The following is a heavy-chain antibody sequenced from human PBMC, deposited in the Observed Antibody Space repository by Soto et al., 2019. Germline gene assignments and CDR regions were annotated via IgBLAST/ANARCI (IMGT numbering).Heavy chain of an antibody. CDR2: ISAYNGNT. D-gene: IGHD3-9*01. V-gene: IGHV1-18*01. J-gene: IGHJ5*02. CDR1: GFTFSNYG. Sequence: QVQLVQSGAEVKKPGASVKVSCKASGFTFSNYGITWLRQVPGQGLEWMGWISAYNGNTVHAQEYQGRLTMTTDTSTSTAYMELRSLRPDDTAVYYCARPQNYMLTDSYPNYFDPWGQGTLVTVSS. CDR3: ARPQNYMLTDSYPNYFDP.